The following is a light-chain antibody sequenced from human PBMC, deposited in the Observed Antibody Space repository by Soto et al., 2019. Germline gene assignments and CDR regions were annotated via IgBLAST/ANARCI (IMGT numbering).Light chain of an antibody. Sequence: EIVLTQSPATLSLSPGERATLSCRASQSVSSYLAWYQQKPGQAPRLLIYDASNRATGIPARFSGSGSGTGLPLTLISLEPEDFAVYYCQRRSNWQSWTFGQGTKVQI. V-gene: IGKV3-11*01. CDR3: QRRSNWQSWT. J-gene: IGKJ1*01. CDR2: DAS. CDR1: QSVSSY.